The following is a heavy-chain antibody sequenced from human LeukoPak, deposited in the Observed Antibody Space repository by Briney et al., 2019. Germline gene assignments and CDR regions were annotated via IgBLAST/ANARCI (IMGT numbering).Heavy chain of an antibody. V-gene: IGHV3-21*01. CDR3: ARDPNWFDY. D-gene: IGHD7-27*01. J-gene: IGHJ4*02. Sequence: GGSLRLSCAASGFTFSTHSMNWVRQAPGKGLEWVSSMDSSCGYIYYADSVKGRFTMSRDNAKNSLYLQMNSLTVEDTAVYYCARDPNWFDYWGQGTLVTVSS. CDR2: MDSSCGYI. CDR1: GFTFSTHS.